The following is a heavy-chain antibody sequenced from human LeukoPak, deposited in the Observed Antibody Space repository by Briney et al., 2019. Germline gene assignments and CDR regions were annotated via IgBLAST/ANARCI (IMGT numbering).Heavy chain of an antibody. CDR3: ARAHDYYDSSGYYPFDY. V-gene: IGHV4-59*01. CDR2: IYYSGST. J-gene: IGHJ4*02. Sequence: SETLSLTCTVSGGSLSSYYWSWIRQPPGKGLEWIGYIYYSGSTNYNPSLKSRVTISVDTSKNQFSLKLSSVTAADTAVYYCARAHDYYDSSGYYPFDYWGQGTLVTVSS. CDR1: GGSLSSYY. D-gene: IGHD3-22*01.